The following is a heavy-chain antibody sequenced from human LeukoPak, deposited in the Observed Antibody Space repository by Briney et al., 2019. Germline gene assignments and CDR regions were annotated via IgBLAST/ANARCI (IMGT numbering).Heavy chain of an antibody. Sequence: PSETLSLTCTVSGGSISSSSYYWGWIRQPPGKGLEWIGSIYYSGSTYYNPSLKSRVTISVDTSKNQFSLKLSSVTAADTAVYYCASDNSSSSVYWSQGTLVTVSS. CDR2: IYYSGST. CDR3: ASDNSSSSVY. CDR1: GGSISSSSYY. V-gene: IGHV4-39*01. D-gene: IGHD6-13*01. J-gene: IGHJ4*02.